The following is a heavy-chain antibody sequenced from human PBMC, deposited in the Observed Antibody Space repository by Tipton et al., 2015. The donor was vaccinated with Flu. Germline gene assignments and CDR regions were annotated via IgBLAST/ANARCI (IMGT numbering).Heavy chain of an antibody. Sequence: GSLRLSCAASGFPFSGFEMNWVRQAPGKGLEWVSYISSTGRSIYYADSVKGRFITSRDNAKNSLYLQMDSLKVEDTGVYYCARERVTVHHGWFDPWGQGTLVTVSS. D-gene: IGHD4-23*01. CDR2: ISSTGRSI. CDR1: GFPFSGFE. V-gene: IGHV3-48*03. J-gene: IGHJ5*02. CDR3: ARERVTVHHGWFDP.